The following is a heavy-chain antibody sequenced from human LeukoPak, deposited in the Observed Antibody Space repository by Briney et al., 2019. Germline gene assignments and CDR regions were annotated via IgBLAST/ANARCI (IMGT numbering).Heavy chain of an antibody. D-gene: IGHD6-6*01. V-gene: IGHV3-30*01. CDR2: ISYDGSNK. CDR1: GFTFSSYA. Sequence: GRSLRLSCAASGFTFSSYAMRWVRQAPGKGLEWVAVISYDGSNKYYADSVKGRFTISRDNSKNTLYLQMNSLRAEDTAVYYCARDSIAARREPYYYYMDVWGKGTTVTVSS. CDR3: ARDSIAARREPYYYYMDV. J-gene: IGHJ6*03.